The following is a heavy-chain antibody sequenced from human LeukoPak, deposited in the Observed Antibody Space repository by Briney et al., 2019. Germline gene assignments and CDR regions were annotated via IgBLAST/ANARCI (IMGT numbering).Heavy chain of an antibody. CDR2: IYYSGST. Sequence: SETLSLTCTVSGGSISSSSYYWGWIRQPPGKGLEWIGSIYYSGSTYYNPSLKSRVTISVDTSKNQFSLKLSSVTAADTAVYYCARRATGSGYYSYYYYYYMDVWGKGTTVTVPS. CDR1: GGSISSSSYY. V-gene: IGHV4-39*01. J-gene: IGHJ6*03. CDR3: ARRATGSGYYSYYYYYYMDV. D-gene: IGHD3-22*01.